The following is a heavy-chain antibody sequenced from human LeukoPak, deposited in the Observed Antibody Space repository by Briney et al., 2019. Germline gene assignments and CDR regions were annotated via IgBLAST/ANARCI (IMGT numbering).Heavy chain of an antibody. J-gene: IGHJ4*02. CDR3: AKTSSQSYYVPTYFDY. CDR2: ISGSGGST. V-gene: IGHV3-23*01. CDR1: GFTFSSYA. Sequence: GGSLRLSCAASGFTFSSYAMSWVRQAPGKGLEWVSAISGSGGSTYYADSVKGRFTISRDNSKNTLYLQMNSLRAEDTAVYYCAKTSSQSYYVPTYFDYWGQGTLVTVSS. D-gene: IGHD3-10*02.